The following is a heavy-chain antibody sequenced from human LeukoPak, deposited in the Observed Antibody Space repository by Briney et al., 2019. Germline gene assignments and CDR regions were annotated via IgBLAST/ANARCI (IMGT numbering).Heavy chain of an antibody. CDR2: ISAYNGNT. Sequence: ASVKVSCKASGYTFTSYGISWVRQAPGQGLEWMGWISAYNGNTNYAQKLQGRVTMTTDTSTSTAYMELRSLRSDDTAVYYCAGSDNWNYYYYMDVWGKGTTVTVSS. J-gene: IGHJ6*03. CDR3: AGSDNWNYYYYMDV. V-gene: IGHV1-18*01. D-gene: IGHD1-20*01. CDR1: GYTFTSYG.